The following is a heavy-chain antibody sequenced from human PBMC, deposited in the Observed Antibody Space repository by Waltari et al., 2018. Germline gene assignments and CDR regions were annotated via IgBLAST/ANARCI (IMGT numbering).Heavy chain of an antibody. Sequence: VQLVQSGAEVKKPGSSVKVYCKASGGTFSSYASSGVRQATGQGLEWKGRFIPIFGTANYAQKFQCRVTLTSDKSTSTAYMALSSLRSEDTAVYYCASDPYNWNYGYWGQGTLVTVSS. CDR3: ASDPYNWNYGY. J-gene: IGHJ4*02. V-gene: IGHV1-69*13. CDR1: GGTFSSYA. CDR2: FIPIFGTA. D-gene: IGHD1-7*01.